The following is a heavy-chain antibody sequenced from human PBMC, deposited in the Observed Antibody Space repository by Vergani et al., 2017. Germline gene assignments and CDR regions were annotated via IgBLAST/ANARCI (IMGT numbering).Heavy chain of an antibody. CDR3: ARGTYSSGWYNYYYYGMDV. Sequence: QVQLQESGPGLVKPSETLSLTCTVSGGSISSYYWSWIRQPPGKGLEWIGYIYYSGSTNYNPPLKSRVTISVDTSKNQFSLKLSSVTAADTAVYYCARGTYSSGWYNYYYYGMDVWGQGTTVTVSS. CDR1: GGSISSYY. D-gene: IGHD6-19*01. V-gene: IGHV4-59*13. J-gene: IGHJ6*02. CDR2: IYYSGST.